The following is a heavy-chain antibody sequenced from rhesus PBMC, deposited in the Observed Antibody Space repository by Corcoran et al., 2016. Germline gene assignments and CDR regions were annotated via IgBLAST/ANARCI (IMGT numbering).Heavy chain of an antibody. CDR2: IYSSTGNT. V-gene: IGHV4S7*01. D-gene: IGHD3-16*01. J-gene: IGHJ2*01. CDR1: GVSISGGYG. CDR3: ARIYYSGSYYYPSGYFDL. Sequence: QVQLQESGPGLLKPSETLSLTCAVSGVSISGGYGWGWLRQPPGKGLEWIVSIYSSTGNTYDNPALKSRVTISTDTSKNQFSLKLSSVTAADTAVYYCARIYYSGSYYYPSGYFDLWGPGTPITISS.